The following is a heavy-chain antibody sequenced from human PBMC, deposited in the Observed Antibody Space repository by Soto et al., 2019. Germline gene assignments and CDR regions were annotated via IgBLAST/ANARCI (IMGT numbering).Heavy chain of an antibody. CDR3: ARAWRDTAMPSEF. J-gene: IGHJ4*02. CDR2: IYYSGST. Sequence: PSETLSLTWTVSGGSIRSGSYYWSWIRQPPGKGLEWIGYIYYSGSTYYNPSLKSRVTISLDTSKNQFSLRLSSVTAADTAVYYCARAWRDTAMPSEFWGQGTLVTVSS. D-gene: IGHD5-18*01. V-gene: IGHV4-31*02. CDR1: GGSIRSGSYY.